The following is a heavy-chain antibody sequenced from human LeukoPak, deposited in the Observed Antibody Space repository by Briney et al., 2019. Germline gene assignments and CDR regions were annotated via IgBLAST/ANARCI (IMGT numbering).Heavy chain of an antibody. CDR1: GGSFSGYY. CDR3: ARGPHMTTVTAPFDY. Sequence: SETLSLTCAVYGGSFSGYYWSRIRQPPGKGLEWIGEINHSGSTNYNPSLKSRVTISVDTSKNQFSLKLSSVTAADTAVYYCARGPHMTTVTAPFDYWGQGTLVTVSS. CDR2: INHSGST. J-gene: IGHJ4*02. V-gene: IGHV4-34*01. D-gene: IGHD4-17*01.